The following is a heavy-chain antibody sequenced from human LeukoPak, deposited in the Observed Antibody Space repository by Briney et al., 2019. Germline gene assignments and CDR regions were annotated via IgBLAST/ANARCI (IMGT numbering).Heavy chain of an antibody. J-gene: IGHJ4*02. V-gene: IGHV4-30-4*08. CDR3: ARAVCSNVGSTSCCFDY. CDR1: GGSISSGDYY. CDR2: IYYSGST. D-gene: IGHD2-2*01. Sequence: SETLSLTCTVSGGSISSGDYYWSWIRQPPGKGLEWIGYIYYSGSTHYNPSLKSRVTISVDTSKTQFSLKLRSVTAADTAVYYCARAVCSNVGSTSCCFDYWGQGTLVTVSS.